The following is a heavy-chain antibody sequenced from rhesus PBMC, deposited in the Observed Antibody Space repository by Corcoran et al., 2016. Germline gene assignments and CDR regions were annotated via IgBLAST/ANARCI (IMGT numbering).Heavy chain of an antibody. CDR2: TNGGSGSS. CDR1: GYSISSGYG. Sequence: QVQLQESGPGLVKPSETLSLTCAVSGYSISSGYGWGWIRQPPGKGLEWIGQTNGGSGSSYYTPSLKSRVTVSKDTAKTQFSLKLSSVTAADTAMYYCATDRDYHFAYWGQGVLVTVSS. D-gene: IGHD4-11*01. CDR3: ATDRDYHFAY. J-gene: IGHJ4*01. V-gene: IGHV4-127*01.